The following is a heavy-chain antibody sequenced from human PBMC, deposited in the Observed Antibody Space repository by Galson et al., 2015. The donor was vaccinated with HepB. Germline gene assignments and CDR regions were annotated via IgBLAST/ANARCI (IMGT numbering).Heavy chain of an antibody. J-gene: IGHJ4*02. CDR1: GGSFSGYY. Sequence: ETLSLTCAVYGGSFSGYYWSWIRQPPGKGLEWIGEINHSGSTNYNPSLKSRVTISVDTSKNQFSLKLSSVTAADTAVYYCARRAPIAVAGTGFDYWGQGTLVTVSS. CDR3: ARRAPIAVAGTGFDY. V-gene: IGHV4-34*01. CDR2: INHSGST. D-gene: IGHD6-19*01.